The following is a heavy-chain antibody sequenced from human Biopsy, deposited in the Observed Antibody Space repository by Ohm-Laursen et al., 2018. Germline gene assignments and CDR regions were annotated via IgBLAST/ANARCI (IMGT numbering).Heavy chain of an antibody. J-gene: IGHJ2*01. Sequence: PSQTPSLTCSVSGASVKTSGYFWAWIRQRPGKGLEWIGYISYNERTHYNPSLTSRLAISFDASNNRISLQLRSVSVADTAVYYCVREPKTGTAEAWYFDLWGRGSPVTVPS. CDR2: ISYNERT. V-gene: IGHV4-31*03. CDR1: GASVKTSGYF. D-gene: IGHD3-9*01. CDR3: VREPKTGTAEAWYFDL.